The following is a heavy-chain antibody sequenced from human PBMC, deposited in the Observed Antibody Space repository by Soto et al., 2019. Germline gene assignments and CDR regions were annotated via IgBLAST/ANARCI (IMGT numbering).Heavy chain of an antibody. V-gene: IGHV5-51*01. CDR1: GYSFTTYW. D-gene: IGHD3-10*01. CDR3: ARQPGSMYFDY. Sequence: GESLKISCKGSGYSFTTYWIGWVRQTPGKGLEWMGIIYPGDSDTRYSPSFQGQVTFSADKSINTAYLQWSSLKASDTAMYYCARQPGSMYFDYWCQGTLVTVSS. CDR2: IYPGDSDT. J-gene: IGHJ4*02.